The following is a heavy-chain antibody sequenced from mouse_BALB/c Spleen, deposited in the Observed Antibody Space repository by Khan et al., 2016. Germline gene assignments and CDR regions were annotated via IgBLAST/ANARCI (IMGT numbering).Heavy chain of an antibody. CDR3: ARGKISCDYDYTMDY. D-gene: IGHD2-4*01. V-gene: IGHV1-80*01. CDR1: GYVFSNYW. Sequence: QVRLQQSGAELVRPGSSVKISCKASGYVFSNYWMNWVKQRPGQGLEWIGQIYPGDGDTNYNGKFKSKATLTTDKSSSTAYMQFSSLTSEDSAVDVWARGKISCDYDYTMDYWGQGTSVTVSS. J-gene: IGHJ4*01. CDR2: IYPGDGDT.